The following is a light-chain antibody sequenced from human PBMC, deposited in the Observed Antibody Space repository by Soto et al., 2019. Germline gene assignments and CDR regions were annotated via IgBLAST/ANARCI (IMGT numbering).Light chain of an antibody. CDR3: QQYGTSPWT. Sequence: EIVLTQSPGTLSLSPGERVTLSCRASQSVSSSYLAWYQQKPGQAPRLLIYGASSRATGIPDRFSGSGSGTYFTLIISRLEPEDFAVYYCQQYGTSPWTFGQGTKVEIK. CDR1: QSVSSSY. V-gene: IGKV3-20*01. CDR2: GAS. J-gene: IGKJ1*01.